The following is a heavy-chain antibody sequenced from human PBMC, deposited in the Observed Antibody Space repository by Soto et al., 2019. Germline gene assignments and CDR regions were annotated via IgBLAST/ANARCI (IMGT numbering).Heavy chain of an antibody. V-gene: IGHV5-51*01. CDR1: GYSFTSYW. CDR3: ARYCSGGSCYFAPGYYFDY. Sequence: GESLKISCKGSGYSFTSYWIGWVRQMPGKGLEWMGIIYPGDSDTRYSPSFQGQVTISADKSISPAYLQWSSLKASDTAMYYCARYCSGGSCYFAPGYYFDYWGQGTLVTVSS. D-gene: IGHD2-15*01. CDR2: IYPGDSDT. J-gene: IGHJ4*02.